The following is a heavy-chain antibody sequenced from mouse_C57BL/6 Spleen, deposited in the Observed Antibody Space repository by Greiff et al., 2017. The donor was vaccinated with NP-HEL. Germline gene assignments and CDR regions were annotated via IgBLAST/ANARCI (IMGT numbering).Heavy chain of an antibody. CDR1: GYTFTSYW. D-gene: IGHD2-4*01. CDR3: ARDDYDMGY. V-gene: IGHV1-7*01. J-gene: IGHJ2*01. Sequence: QVQLQQPGAELVKPGASVKLSCKASGYTFTSYWMHWVKQRPGQGLEWIGYINPSSGYTKYNQKFKNKATLTADKSSSTAYMQLSSLTSEDSAVYYCARDDYDMGYWGQGTTLTVSS. CDR2: INPSSGYT.